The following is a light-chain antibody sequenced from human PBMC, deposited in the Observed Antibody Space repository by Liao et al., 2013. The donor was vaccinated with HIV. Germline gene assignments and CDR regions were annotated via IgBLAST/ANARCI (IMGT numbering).Light chain of an antibody. J-gene: IGLJ2*01. V-gene: IGLV3-21*04. CDR3: QVWDSSSDHLVV. CDR2: YSG. Sequence: SYVLTQPPSVSVAPGEAARITCGGDNIGSKSVHWYQQKPGQAPVLVIYYSGDWPSGIPERFSGSNSGNTATLTISRVEAGDEADYYCQVWDSSSDHLVVFGGGTKLTVL. CDR1: NIGSKS.